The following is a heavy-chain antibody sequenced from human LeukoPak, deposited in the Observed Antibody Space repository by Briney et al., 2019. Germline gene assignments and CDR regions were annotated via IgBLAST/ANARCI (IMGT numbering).Heavy chain of an antibody. CDR2: ITHSGST. CDR3: ARGPGGYGIQLPL. D-gene: IGHD5-18*01. J-gene: IGHJ4*02. Sequence: SETLSLTCAVYGGSFSGYYWSWIRQPPGKGLGWIGEITHSGSTNYNPSLKSRVTISGDTSKNQFSLKLSSVTAADTAVYYCARGPGGYGIQLPLWGQGTLVTVSS. V-gene: IGHV4-34*01. CDR1: GGSFSGYY.